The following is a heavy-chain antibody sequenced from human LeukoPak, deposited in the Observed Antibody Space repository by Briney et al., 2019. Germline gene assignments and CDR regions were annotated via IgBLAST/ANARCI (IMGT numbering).Heavy chain of an antibody. D-gene: IGHD3-10*01. CDR2: VYHGGSS. CDR3: ARLPDYYSRHGAPG. V-gene: IGHV4-38-2*02. J-gene: IGHJ4*02. Sequence: PSETLSLTCTVSGYSISSGFYWGWIRQPPGKGLEWIGNVYHGGSSYYNPSLKSRVTISVDTSKNQFSLNLYSVTAADTAVYYCARLPDYYSRHGAPGWGQGTLVTVSS. CDR1: GYSISSGFY.